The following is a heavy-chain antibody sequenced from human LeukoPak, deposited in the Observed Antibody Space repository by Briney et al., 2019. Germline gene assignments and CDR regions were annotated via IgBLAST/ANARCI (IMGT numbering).Heavy chain of an antibody. CDR2: IYINGIT. CDR3: ARSSVGSGSNFDY. Sequence: SETLSLTCTVSGGSISSYYWSWIRHPAGKVLEWIGRIYINGITNYNPSLKSRVTMSVDTSKNHFSLNLSSVTAADTAMYYCARSSVGSGSNFDYWGQGTLVTVSS. D-gene: IGHD3-10*01. CDR1: GGSISSYY. J-gene: IGHJ4*02. V-gene: IGHV4-4*07.